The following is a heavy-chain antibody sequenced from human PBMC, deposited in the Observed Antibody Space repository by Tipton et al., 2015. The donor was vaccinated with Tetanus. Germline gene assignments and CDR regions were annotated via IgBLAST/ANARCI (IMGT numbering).Heavy chain of an antibody. Sequence: SLRLSCAASGFTFDAYAMHWVRQAPGKGLEWVSGISWNSGSIGYADSVKGRFTISRDNAKNSLYLQMNSLRAEDTAVYYCARDPTRRFDYWGPGTLVTVSS. CDR1: GFTFDAYA. CDR2: ISWNSGSI. V-gene: IGHV3-9*01. J-gene: IGHJ4*02. CDR3: ARDPTRRFDY. D-gene: IGHD1/OR15-1a*01.